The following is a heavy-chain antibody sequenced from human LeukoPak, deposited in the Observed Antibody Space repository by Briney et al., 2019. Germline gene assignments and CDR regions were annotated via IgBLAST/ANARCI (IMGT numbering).Heavy chain of an antibody. Sequence: GGSLRLSCAASGFTFSSYAMSWVRQAPGKGLEWVSAISSSGTNTYYADSVKGRFTISRDNSKNTLYLQMNSLRAEDTAVYFCAKEVKAVTNWFDPWGQGTLVTVSS. V-gene: IGHV3-23*01. J-gene: IGHJ5*02. CDR1: GFTFSSYA. CDR2: ISSSGTNT. CDR3: AKEVKAVTNWFDP. D-gene: IGHD6-19*01.